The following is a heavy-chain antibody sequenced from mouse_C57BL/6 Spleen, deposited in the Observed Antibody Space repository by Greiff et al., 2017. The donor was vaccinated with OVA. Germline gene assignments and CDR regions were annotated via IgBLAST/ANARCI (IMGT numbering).Heavy chain of an antibody. Sequence: QVQLQQSDAELVKPGASVQISCKVSGYTFTAHTIHWMQQRPEQGLEWIGSIYPRDGSTKYNEKFKGKATLTADKSSSTAYLQLNSLTSEDAAVYFCARWYDYDDYAMDDWGQGTSVTVSS. CDR3: ARWYDYDDYAMDD. CDR1: GYTFTAHT. D-gene: IGHD2-4*01. V-gene: IGHV1-78*01. CDR2: IYPRDGST. J-gene: IGHJ4*01.